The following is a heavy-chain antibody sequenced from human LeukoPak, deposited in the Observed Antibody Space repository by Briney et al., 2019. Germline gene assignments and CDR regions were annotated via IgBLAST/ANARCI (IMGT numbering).Heavy chain of an antibody. CDR2: ISSSGSTI. V-gene: IGHV3-11*01. CDR3: ASEARRIRGYSYGSAEYFQH. J-gene: IGHJ1*01. CDR1: GFTFSDYY. D-gene: IGHD5-18*01. Sequence: PGGSLRLSCAASGFTFSDYYMSWIRQAPGKGLEWVSYISSSGSTIYYADSVKGRFTISRDNAKNPLYLQMNSLRAEDTAVYYCASEARRIRGYSYGSAEYFQHWGQGTLVTVSS.